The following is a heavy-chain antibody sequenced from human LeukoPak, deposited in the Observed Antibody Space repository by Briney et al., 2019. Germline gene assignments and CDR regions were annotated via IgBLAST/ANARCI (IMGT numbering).Heavy chain of an antibody. J-gene: IGHJ4*02. CDR1: GFTFDDYG. Sequence: GGSLRLSCAASGFTFDDYGMHWVRHAPGKGLEWVSAISGSGGSTYYADSVKGRFTISRDNSKNTLYLQMNSLRAEDTAVYYCAKDGSYGDGDYWGQGTLVTVSS. D-gene: IGHD4-17*01. CDR3: AKDGSYGDGDY. V-gene: IGHV3-23*01. CDR2: ISGSGGST.